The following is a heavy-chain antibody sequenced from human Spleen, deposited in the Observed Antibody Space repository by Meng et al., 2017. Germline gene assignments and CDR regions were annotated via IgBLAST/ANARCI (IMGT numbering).Heavy chain of an antibody. CDR2: IYTSGST. CDR1: GGSISSGSYY. Sequence: LRLSCTVSGGSISSGSYYWSWIRQPAGKGLEWIGRIYTSGSTNYNPSLKSRVTISVDTSKNQFSLKLSSVTAADTAVYYCAREQRWGYCSGGSCTFDYWGQGTLVTVSS. CDR3: AREQRWGYCSGGSCTFDY. J-gene: IGHJ4*02. V-gene: IGHV4-61*02. D-gene: IGHD2-15*01.